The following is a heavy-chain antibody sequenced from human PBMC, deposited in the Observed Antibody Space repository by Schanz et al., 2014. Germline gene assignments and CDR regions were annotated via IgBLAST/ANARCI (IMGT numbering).Heavy chain of an antibody. D-gene: IGHD3-22*01. V-gene: IGHV3-66*01. CDR2: IYSGIGA. Sequence: EVQLVESGGGLVKPGGSLRLSCAVSGFTVSSNHMSWVRQAPGKGLEWVSVIYSGIGAYYADSVKDRFTVSRDNSKNTVYLQMNRLRAEDTAVYYCARVHHYDPSGWGYFDYWGQGALVTVPS. CDR1: GFTVSSNH. CDR3: ARVHHYDPSGWGYFDY. J-gene: IGHJ4*02.